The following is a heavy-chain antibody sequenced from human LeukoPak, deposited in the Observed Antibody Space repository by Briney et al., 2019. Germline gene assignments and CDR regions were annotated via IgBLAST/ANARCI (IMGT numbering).Heavy chain of an antibody. CDR3: ARLRGGRRKLGYYYMDV. D-gene: IGHD3-10*01. CDR2: INHSGST. J-gene: IGHJ6*03. V-gene: IGHV4-34*01. CDR1: GGSFSCYY. Sequence: SETLSLTCAVYGGSFSCYYWSWIRQPPGKGLEWIGEINHSGSTNYNPSLKSRVTISVDTSKNQFSLKLSSVTAADTAVYYCARLRGGRRKLGYYYMDVWGKGTTATVSS.